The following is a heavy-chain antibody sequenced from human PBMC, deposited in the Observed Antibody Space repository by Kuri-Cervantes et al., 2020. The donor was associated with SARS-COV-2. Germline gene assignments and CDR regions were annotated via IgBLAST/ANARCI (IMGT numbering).Heavy chain of an antibody. CDR2: TYYRSKWYN. Sequence: SELLSPTCAISGDSVSRHSAAWNWIRQSPSRGLEWLRRTYYRSKWYNDYAVSVRSRIAINPDTSKNQSSLQLISVTPEDTAVYYCAMDIEFYWGSAYFDYWGQGTLVTVSS. D-gene: IGHD2-2*03. CDR3: AMDIEFYWGSAYFDY. J-gene: IGHJ4*02. CDR1: GDSVSRHSAA. V-gene: IGHV6-1*01.